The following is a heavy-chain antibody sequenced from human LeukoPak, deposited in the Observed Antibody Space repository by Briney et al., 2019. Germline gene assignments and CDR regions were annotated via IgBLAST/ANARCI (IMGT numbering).Heavy chain of an antibody. J-gene: IGHJ3*01. CDR2: TYYRSKWYN. D-gene: IGHD5-24*01. V-gene: IGHV6-1*01. CDR1: GDSVSGNSTA. CDR3: ARGGQGDGYSADEAFDF. Sequence: SQTLSLTCAISGDSVSGNSTAYNWIRQSPSRGLEWLGRTYYRSKWYNDHAVSVKSRITINPDTSKNQLSLQLNSVTPDDTAVYYCARGGQGDGYSADEAFDFWGQGTMVTVSS.